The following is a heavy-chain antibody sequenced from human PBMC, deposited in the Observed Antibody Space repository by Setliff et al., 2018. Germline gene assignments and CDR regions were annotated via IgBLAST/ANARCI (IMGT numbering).Heavy chain of an antibody. D-gene: IGHD3-10*01. CDR3: ARIAYGSGSYYFDY. J-gene: IGHJ4*02. V-gene: IGHV4-61*09. Sequence: TLSLTCSVSGASITSGGFYWTWIRQPAGKGLEWIGHISPSGSTTYNPSVKSRVTISLDTSKNHFSLKLSSLTAADTAVYYCARIAYGSGSYYFDYWGQGTLVTVSS. CDR1: GASITSGGFY. CDR2: ISPSGST.